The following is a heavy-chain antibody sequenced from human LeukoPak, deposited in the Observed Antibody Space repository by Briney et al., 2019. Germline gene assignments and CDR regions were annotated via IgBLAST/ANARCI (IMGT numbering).Heavy chain of an antibody. D-gene: IGHD3-3*01. Sequence: PSETLSLTCTVSGGSISSYYWSWIRQPAGKGLEWIGRIYTSGSTNYNPSLKSRVTMSVDTCKNQFSLKLSSVTAADTAVYYCARGYYDFWSGYPNWFDPWGQGTLVTVSS. J-gene: IGHJ5*02. CDR1: GGSISSYY. CDR3: ARGYYDFWSGYPNWFDP. V-gene: IGHV4-4*07. CDR2: IYTSGST.